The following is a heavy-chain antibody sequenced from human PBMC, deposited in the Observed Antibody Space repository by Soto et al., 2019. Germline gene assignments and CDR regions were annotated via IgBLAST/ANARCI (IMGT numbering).Heavy chain of an antibody. V-gene: IGHV3-72*01. Sequence: PGGSLRLSCADSGLIFSDYHMDWVRQAPGKGLEWVGRIRRKANSYTTEYAASVKGRFTISRDDSKNSLYLQMNSLKSEDTAVYYCAMLGGWSGGSSGMDVWGQGTTVTVSS. CDR1: GLIFSDYH. D-gene: IGHD6-19*01. CDR3: AMLGGWSGGSSGMDV. CDR2: IRRKANSYTT. J-gene: IGHJ6*02.